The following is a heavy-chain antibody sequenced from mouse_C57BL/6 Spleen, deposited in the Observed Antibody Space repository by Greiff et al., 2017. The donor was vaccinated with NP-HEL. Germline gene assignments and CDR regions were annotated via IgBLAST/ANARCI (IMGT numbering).Heavy chain of an antibody. CDR2: ISYSGST. CDR3: ARTARIKY. CDR1: GYSITSGYG. V-gene: IGHV3-2*02. J-gene: IGHJ2*01. D-gene: IGHD1-2*01. Sequence: VQLKESGPGLVKPSQSLSLTCTVTGYSITSGYGWNWIRQFPGNKLEWMGYISYSGSTNYNPSLKSRISIIRDTSKNQFFLHVNSVTTEDTATYYCARTARIKYWCQGTTLTVSS.